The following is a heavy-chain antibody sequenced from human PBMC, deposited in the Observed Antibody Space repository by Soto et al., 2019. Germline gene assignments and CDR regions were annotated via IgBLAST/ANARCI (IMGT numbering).Heavy chain of an antibody. CDR2: ISYDGSNK. CDR3: ARDQWLVEGYFDY. J-gene: IGHJ4*02. CDR1: GFTFSSYA. V-gene: IGHV3-30*04. Sequence: GGSLRLSCAASGFTFSSYAMHWVRQAPGKGLEGVAVISYDGSNKYYADSVKGRFTISRDNSKNTLYLQMNSLRAEDTAVYYCARDQWLVEGYFDYWGQGTLVTVSS. D-gene: IGHD6-19*01.